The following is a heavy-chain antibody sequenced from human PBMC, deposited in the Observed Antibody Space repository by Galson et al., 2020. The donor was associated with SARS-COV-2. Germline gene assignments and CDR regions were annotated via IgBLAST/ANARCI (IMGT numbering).Heavy chain of an antibody. CDR2: ISSSGSTI. V-gene: IGHV3-48*03. J-gene: IGHJ6*02. Sequence: GASLRLSCAASGFTFSSYEMNWVRQAPGKGLEWVSYISSSGSTIYYADSVKGRFTISRDNAKNSLYLQMNSLRAEDTAVYYCARAPSRITMIVVVRYGMDVWGQGTTVTVSS. D-gene: IGHD3-22*01. CDR3: ARAPSRITMIVVVRYGMDV. CDR1: GFTFSSYE.